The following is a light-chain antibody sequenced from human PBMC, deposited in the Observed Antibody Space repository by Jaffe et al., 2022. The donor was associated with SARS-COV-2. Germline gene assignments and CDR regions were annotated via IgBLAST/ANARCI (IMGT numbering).Light chain of an antibody. CDR3: QQYYSTPIT. J-gene: IGKJ3*01. Sequence: DIVMTQSPDSLAVSLGERATINCKSSQSVLYSSNNKNYLAWYQKKPGQPPKLLIYWASTRESGVPDRFSGSGSGTDFTLTISSLQAEDVAVYYCQQYYSTPITFGPGTKVDIK. CDR2: WAS. CDR1: QSVLYSSNNKNY. V-gene: IGKV4-1*01.